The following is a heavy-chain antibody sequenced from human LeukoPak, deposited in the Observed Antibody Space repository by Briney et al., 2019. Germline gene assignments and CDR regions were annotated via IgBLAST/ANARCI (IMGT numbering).Heavy chain of an antibody. CDR2: INAGNGNT. CDR3: ARVEKYSSGPLTDLLPYYSDS. Sequence: GASVKVSCKASGYTFTSYAMHWVRQAPGQRLEWMGWINAGNGNTKYSQEFQGRVTISRDTSATTVYMELSSLRSEDMAVYYCARVEKYSSGPLTDLLPYYSDSWGQGTLVTVSS. D-gene: IGHD6-19*01. CDR1: GYTFTSYA. V-gene: IGHV1-3*03. J-gene: IGHJ4*02.